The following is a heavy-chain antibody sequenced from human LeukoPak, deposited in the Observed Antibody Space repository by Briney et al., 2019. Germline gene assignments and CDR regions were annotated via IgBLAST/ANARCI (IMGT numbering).Heavy chain of an antibody. CDR2: INHSGST. Sequence: SETLSLTCAVSGGSISSGGYSWSWIRQPPGKGLEWIGEINHSGSTNYNPSLKSRVTISVDTSKNQFSLKLSSVTAADTAVYYCARGEDFWSGYGYYYGMDVWGQGTTVTVSS. CDR3: ARGEDFWSGYGYYYGMDV. J-gene: IGHJ6*02. D-gene: IGHD3-3*01. CDR1: GGSISSGGYS. V-gene: IGHV4-30-2*01.